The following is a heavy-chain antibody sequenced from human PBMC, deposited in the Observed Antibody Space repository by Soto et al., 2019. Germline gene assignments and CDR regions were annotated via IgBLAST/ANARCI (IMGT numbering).Heavy chain of an antibody. D-gene: IGHD6-13*01. CDR2: VYNSGST. Sequence: SETLSLTCAVYGGSISSNYWTWIRQPPGKGLAWIGYVYNSGSTNYNPSLKSRVTISEDTSKSQFSLKVNSMPAADTAVYYCARYRREAVAGYTLDNWGQGIVVTVSS. V-gene: IGHV4-59*01. CDR1: GGSISSNY. CDR3: ARYRREAVAGYTLDN. J-gene: IGHJ4*02.